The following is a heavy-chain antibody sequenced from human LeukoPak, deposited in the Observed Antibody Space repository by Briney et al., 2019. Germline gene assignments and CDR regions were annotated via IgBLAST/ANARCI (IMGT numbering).Heavy chain of an antibody. D-gene: IGHD1-26*01. J-gene: IGHJ4*02. Sequence: GGSLRLSCAASGFTFSSYEMNWVRQAPGKGLEWVSGINWNGGSTGYADSVKGRFTISRDNAKNSLYLQMNSLRAEDTAVYYCAKAVGATDYWGQGTLVTVSS. CDR2: INWNGGST. CDR3: AKAVGATDY. V-gene: IGHV3-20*04. CDR1: GFTFSSYE.